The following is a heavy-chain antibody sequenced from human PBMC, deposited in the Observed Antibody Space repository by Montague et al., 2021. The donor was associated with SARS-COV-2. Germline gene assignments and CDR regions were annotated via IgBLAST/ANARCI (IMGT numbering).Heavy chain of an antibody. CDR3: ARDAHIGSTWPFPGYGMDV. CDR2: TNYRSKWHY. J-gene: IGHJ6*02. D-gene: IGHD6-13*01. CDR1: GDSVSSNNAA. Sequence: CAISGDSVSSNNAAWNWIRQSPSRGLEWLGRTNYRSKWHYDYAVSVKSRILIIPNTPENQFSLQLNSVTPEDTAVYYCARDAHIGSTWPFPGYGMDVWGQGTTVTVSS. V-gene: IGHV6-1*01.